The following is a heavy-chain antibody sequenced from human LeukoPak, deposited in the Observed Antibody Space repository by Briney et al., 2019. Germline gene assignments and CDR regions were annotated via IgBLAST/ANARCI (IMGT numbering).Heavy chain of an antibody. V-gene: IGHV1-3*01. Sequence: ASVKVSCKASGYTFTNYAMHWVRQAPGQRLEWMGWINAGHGNTKYSQEFQGRVTITRDTSASTAYMELRSLRSDDTAVYYCARGYYDILTGYYIYYYYYYMDVWGKGTTVTVSS. J-gene: IGHJ6*03. CDR1: GYTFTNYA. CDR3: ARGYYDILTGYYIYYYYYYMDV. D-gene: IGHD3-9*01. CDR2: INAGHGNT.